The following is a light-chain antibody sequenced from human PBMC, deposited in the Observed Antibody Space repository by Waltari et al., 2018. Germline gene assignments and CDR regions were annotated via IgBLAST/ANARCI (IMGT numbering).Light chain of an antibody. Sequence: QSALTQPASVFGSPGQSITISCTGPRSDIGEYNFVSWYQQHPGKAPKLMIYDVSLRPSGISSRFSGSKSGNTASLTISGLQAEDEADYHCSSYTSSTTLIFGGGTKLTVL. CDR2: DVS. J-gene: IGLJ2*01. CDR1: RSDIGEYNF. V-gene: IGLV2-14*03. CDR3: SSYTSSTTLI.